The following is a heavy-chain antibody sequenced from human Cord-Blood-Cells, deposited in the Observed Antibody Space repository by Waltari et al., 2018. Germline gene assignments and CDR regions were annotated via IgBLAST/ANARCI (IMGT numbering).Heavy chain of an antibody. CDR2: MNPNSGNT. J-gene: IGHJ3*02. D-gene: IGHD6-6*01. CDR1: GYTFTSYD. CDR3: ARRYRRASIAARPAAFDI. V-gene: IGHV1-8*03. Sequence: QVQLVQSGAEVKKPGASVKVSCKASGYTFTSYDTNWVRQATGQGLEWMGWMNPNSGNTGYAQKFQGSVTITRNTSISTAYMELSSLRSEDTAVYYWARRYRRASIAARPAAFDIWGQGTMVTVSS.